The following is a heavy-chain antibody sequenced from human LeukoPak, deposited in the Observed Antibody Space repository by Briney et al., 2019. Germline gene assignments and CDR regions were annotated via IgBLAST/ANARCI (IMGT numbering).Heavy chain of an antibody. V-gene: IGHV4-59*01. CDR2: IYYSGST. CDR1: GDSISSYY. D-gene: IGHD1-7*01. Sequence: PSETLSLTCTVSGDSISSYYWSWIRQPPGKGLEWIGYIYYSGSTKYNPSLKRRVSISVVTSTNQVSLKLSSVNAADTAVYYCARVRITGTGRVWFDPWGQGTLVTVSS. J-gene: IGHJ5*02. CDR3: ARVRITGTGRVWFDP.